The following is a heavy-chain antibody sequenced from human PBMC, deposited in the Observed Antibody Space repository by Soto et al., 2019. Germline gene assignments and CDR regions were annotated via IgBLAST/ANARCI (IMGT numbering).Heavy chain of an antibody. CDR2: INPMFNST. V-gene: IGHV1-69*01. Sequence: QVQLVQSGAEVKKPGSSVKVSCEAPGGTFDHAAITWVRQAPGQGLEWMGGINPMFNSTHYAQKLQGRVTIAADAATSSAFMELRRLGSDDAAVYYCARQIFAADYWGQGTLLIVSS. D-gene: IGHD3-9*01. CDR1: GGTFDHAA. CDR3: ARQIFAADY. J-gene: IGHJ4*02.